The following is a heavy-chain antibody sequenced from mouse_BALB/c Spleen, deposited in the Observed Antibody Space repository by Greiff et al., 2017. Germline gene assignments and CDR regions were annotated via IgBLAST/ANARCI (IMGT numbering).Heavy chain of an antibody. CDR3: TREGYALYYFDY. CDR1: GFTFSSYT. Sequence: EVHLVESGGGLVKPGGSLKLSCAATGFTFSSYTMSWVRQTPEKRLEWVATISSGGSYTYYPDSVKGRFTISRDNAKNTLYLQMSSLKSEDKAMYYCTREGYALYYFDYWGQGTTLTGSS. V-gene: IGHV5-6-4*01. J-gene: IGHJ2*01. CDR2: ISSGGSYT. D-gene: IGHD2-14*01.